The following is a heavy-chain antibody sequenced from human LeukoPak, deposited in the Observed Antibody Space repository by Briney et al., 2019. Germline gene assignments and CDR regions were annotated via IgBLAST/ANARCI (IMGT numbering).Heavy chain of an antibody. CDR3: ARGGGYASPIGY. V-gene: IGHV4-59*01. Sequence: SETLSLTCTLSGGSISTYYWSWIRQPPGKGLEWIGYIYHSGSTNYNPSLKSRVTISVDTSKNQFSLKLSSVTAADTAVYYCARGGGYASPIGYWGQGARVTVSS. CDR1: GGSISTYY. D-gene: IGHD5-12*01. CDR2: IYHSGST. J-gene: IGHJ4*02.